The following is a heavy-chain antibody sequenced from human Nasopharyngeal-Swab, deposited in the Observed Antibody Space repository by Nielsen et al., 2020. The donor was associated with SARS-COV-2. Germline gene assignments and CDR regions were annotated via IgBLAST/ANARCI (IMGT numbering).Heavy chain of an antibody. CDR2: IYYSGST. Sequence: RQAPGNGLEWIGYIYYSGSTNYNPSLKSRVTISVDTSKNQFSLKLSSVTAADTAVYYCARLTYYYDSSGYTNTHPDYWGQGTLVTVSS. CDR3: ARLTYYYDSSGYTNTHPDY. D-gene: IGHD3-22*01. J-gene: IGHJ4*02. V-gene: IGHV4-59*08.